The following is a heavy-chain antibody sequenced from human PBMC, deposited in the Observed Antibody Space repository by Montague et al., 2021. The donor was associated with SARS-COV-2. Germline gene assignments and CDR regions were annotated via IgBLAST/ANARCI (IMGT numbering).Heavy chain of an antibody. CDR2: ISSDALHT. CDR3: ARGGEIDVWAPFGH. V-gene: IGHV3-21*01. CDR1: GFTFSRNS. Sequence: SLRLSCATSGFTFSRNSMNWVRQAPWKGLEWVSTISSDALHTFYXESXKGRFTISRDNAKNELYLQMNSLRAEDMAVYYCARGGEIDVWAPFGHWGQGTLVTVSS. J-gene: IGHJ4*02. D-gene: IGHD3-16*01.